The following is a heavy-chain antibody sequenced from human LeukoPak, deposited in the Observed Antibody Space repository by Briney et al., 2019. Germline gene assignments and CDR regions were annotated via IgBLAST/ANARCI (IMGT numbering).Heavy chain of an antibody. D-gene: IGHD5-24*01. J-gene: IGHJ4*02. Sequence: SETLSLTCTVSGGSVSSGSYHWCWMRQPPGKGLEYIGYVSDDGSTNYNPSLKSRVTISVDTSKNQLSLKLRSVTAADTAVYYCARGGRDGYTLYPLDYWGQGTLVTVSS. CDR2: VSDDGST. CDR1: GGSVSSGSYH. V-gene: IGHV4-61*01. CDR3: ARGGRDGYTLYPLDY.